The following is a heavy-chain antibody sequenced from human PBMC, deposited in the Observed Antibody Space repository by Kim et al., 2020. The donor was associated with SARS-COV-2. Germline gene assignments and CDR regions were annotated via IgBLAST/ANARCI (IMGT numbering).Heavy chain of an antibody. CDR3: AKNYYDSSGYDY. V-gene: IGHV3-30*04. CDR2: ISYDGSNK. CDR1: GFTFSSYA. J-gene: IGHJ4*02. D-gene: IGHD3-22*01. Sequence: GGSLRLSCAASGFTFSSYAMHWVRQAPGKGLEWVAVISYDGSNKYYADSVKGRFTISRDNSKNTLYLQMNSLRAEDTAVYYCAKNYYDSSGYDYWGQGTLVTVSS.